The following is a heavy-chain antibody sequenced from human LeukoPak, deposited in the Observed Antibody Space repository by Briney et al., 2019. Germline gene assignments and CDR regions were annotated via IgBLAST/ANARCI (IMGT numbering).Heavy chain of an antibody. J-gene: IGHJ4*02. CDR2: INQDGNKK. Sequence: GGSLRLSCAASGFTFSNYWMTWVRQAPGKGLEWVANINQDGNKKYYVDSVKGRFTIFRDNAKNSLYLRMNSLRAEDTAVYYCATGDYGVHGDYWGQGILVTVSS. CDR3: ATGDYGVHGDY. D-gene: IGHD4/OR15-4a*01. V-gene: IGHV3-7*03. CDR1: GFTFSNYW.